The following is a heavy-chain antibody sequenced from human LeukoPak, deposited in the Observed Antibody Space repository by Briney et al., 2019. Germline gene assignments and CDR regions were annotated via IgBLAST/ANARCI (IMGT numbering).Heavy chain of an antibody. CDR2: IYYSGST. CDR3: AKEAASGYYRTSDY. CDR1: GGSMSSYH. J-gene: IGHJ4*02. Sequence: SETLSLTCSVSGGSMSSYHWSWIRQPPGKGLEWIGYIYYSGSTIYNPSLRSRLTMSLDTSKNQFSLKLSSVTAADTAVYYCAKEAASGYYRTSDYWGQGTLVTVSS. D-gene: IGHD5-12*01. V-gene: IGHV4-59*12.